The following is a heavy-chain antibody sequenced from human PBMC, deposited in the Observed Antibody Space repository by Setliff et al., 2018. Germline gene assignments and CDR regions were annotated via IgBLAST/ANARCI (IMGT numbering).Heavy chain of an antibody. D-gene: IGHD2-2*01. CDR1: GYIFTNYW. CDR2: IYPGDSDT. Sequence: PGESLKISCKASGYIFTNYWIGWVRQMPGKGLEWMGVIYPGDSDTRYSPSFQGQVTISADKSINTAHLQWSSLKASDTAIYYCTRHEDRNKCTSSSCYRENDAFDVWGQGAMVTV. V-gene: IGHV5-51*01. J-gene: IGHJ3*01. CDR3: TRHEDRNKCTSSSCYRENDAFDV.